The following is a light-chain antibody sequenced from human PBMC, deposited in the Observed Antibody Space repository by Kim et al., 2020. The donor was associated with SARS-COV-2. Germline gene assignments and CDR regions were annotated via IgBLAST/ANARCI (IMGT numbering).Light chain of an antibody. J-gene: IGLJ3*02. CDR1: NSNIGNNY. V-gene: IGLV1-51*01. CDR2: DNN. CDR3: GTWDSSLSAGV. Sequence: QSVLTQPPSVSAAPRQKVTISCSGSNSNIGNNYVSWYQQLPGTAPKLLIYDNNKRPSGIPDRFSGSKSGTSATLGITGLQTGDEADYYCGTWDSSLSAGVFGGGTQLTVL.